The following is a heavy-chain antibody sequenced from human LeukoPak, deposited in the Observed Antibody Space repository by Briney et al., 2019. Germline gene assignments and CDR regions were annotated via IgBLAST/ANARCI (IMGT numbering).Heavy chain of an antibody. D-gene: IGHD6-19*01. J-gene: IGHJ4*02. Sequence: PGGSLRLSCAASGFTFSSYWMSWVRQAPGKGLEWVANIKQDGSEKYYVDSVKGRFTISRDNAKNSLYLQMNSLRAEDTAVYYCARDFYSSGLFYSYGFDYWGQGTLVTVSS. V-gene: IGHV3-7*01. CDR3: ARDFYSSGLFYSYGFDY. CDR1: GFTFSSYW. CDR2: IKQDGSEK.